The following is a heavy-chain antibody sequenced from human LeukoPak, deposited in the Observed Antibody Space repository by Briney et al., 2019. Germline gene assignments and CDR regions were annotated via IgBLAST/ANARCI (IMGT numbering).Heavy chain of an antibody. J-gene: IGHJ4*02. Sequence: SVKVSCKASGGTFSSYAISWVRQAPGQGLEWMGGIIPIFGTANYAQKFQGRVTITRDTSASTAYMELSSLRSEDTAVYYCARGTYYYGSGVSPVDYWGQGTLVTVSS. D-gene: IGHD3-10*01. CDR2: IIPIFGTA. CDR3: ARGTYYYGSGVSPVDY. V-gene: IGHV1-69*05. CDR1: GGTFSSYA.